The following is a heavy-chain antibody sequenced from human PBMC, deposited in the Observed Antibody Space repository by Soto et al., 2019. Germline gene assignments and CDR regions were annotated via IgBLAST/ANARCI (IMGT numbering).Heavy chain of an antibody. CDR3: ARDPKTSGGQHWAFNYFDS. D-gene: IGHD7-27*01. CDR2: ISYDGTNK. V-gene: IGHV3-30-3*01. CDR1: GFSFSISP. Sequence: QVQLVESGGGVVQPGRSLRLSCAASGFSFSISPMHWVRQAPGTGPEWLALISYDGTNKFYADSVKGRFTISRDNSKSTLYWPVDSLRPEDAAVYYCARDPKTSGGQHWAFNYFDSWGQGTLVTVSA. J-gene: IGHJ4*02.